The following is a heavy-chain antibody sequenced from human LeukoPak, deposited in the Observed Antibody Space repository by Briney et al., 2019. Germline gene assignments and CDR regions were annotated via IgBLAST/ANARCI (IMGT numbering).Heavy chain of an antibody. J-gene: IGHJ4*02. CDR2: IHYSGSP. V-gene: IGHV4-39*01. CDR1: GGSISSSRYY. CDR3: ARLVTYYYGSGSPNFDY. Sequence: PSETLSLTCPVPGGSISSSRYYWGWIRQPPGTGLEWIGRIHYSGSPYSNPSLKSRVTISVDTSKNHFSLKLSSVTAADTAVYYCARLVTYYYGSGSPNFDYWGQGTLVTVSS. D-gene: IGHD3-10*01.